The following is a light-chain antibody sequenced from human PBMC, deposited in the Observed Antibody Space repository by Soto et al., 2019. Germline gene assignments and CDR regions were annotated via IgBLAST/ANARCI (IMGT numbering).Light chain of an antibody. CDR1: QSVSTK. J-gene: IGKJ1*01. V-gene: IGKV3-15*01. CDR3: QQYNNWPWT. Sequence: EIVMTQSPATLSVSPGGKATLSCRASQSVSTKVAWYQQKPGLAPRLLIFAASTGATGLPARFSGSGSGTEFTLTISSLQSEDFAVYFCQQYNNWPWTFGQGTKVEIK. CDR2: AAS.